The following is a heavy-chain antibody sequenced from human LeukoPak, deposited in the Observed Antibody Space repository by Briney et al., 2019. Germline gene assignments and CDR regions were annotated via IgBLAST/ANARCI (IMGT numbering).Heavy chain of an antibody. J-gene: IGHJ6*02. CDR1: GGSISSSNW. CDR2: IYHSGST. CDR3: ARDMYSSGWPDYYYYGMDV. D-gene: IGHD6-19*01. Sequence: PSETLSLTCAVSGGSISSSNWWSWVRQPPGKGLEWIGEIYHSGSTNYNPSLKSRVTISVDKSKNQFSLKLSSVTAADTAVYYCARDMYSSGWPDYYYYGMDVWGQGALVTVSS. V-gene: IGHV4-4*02.